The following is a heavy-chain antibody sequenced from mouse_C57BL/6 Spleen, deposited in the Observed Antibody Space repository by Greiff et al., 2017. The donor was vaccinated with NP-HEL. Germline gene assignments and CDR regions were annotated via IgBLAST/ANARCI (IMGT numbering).Heavy chain of an antibody. V-gene: IGHV1-55*01. Sequence: QVQLQQPGAELVKPGASVKMSCTASGYTFTSYWITWVKQRPGQGLEWIGDIYPGSGSTNYNEKFKSKATLTVDTSSSTAYMQLRSLTSEDSAVYYCARDDGYYRFAYWGQGTLVTVSA. CDR1: GYTFTSYW. D-gene: IGHD2-3*01. CDR3: ARDDGYYRFAY. J-gene: IGHJ3*01. CDR2: IYPGSGST.